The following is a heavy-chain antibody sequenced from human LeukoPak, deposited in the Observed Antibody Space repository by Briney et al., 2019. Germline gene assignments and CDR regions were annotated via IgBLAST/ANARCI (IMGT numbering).Heavy chain of an antibody. Sequence: SETLSLTCTVSGGSISSSSYYWGWIRQPPGKGLEWIGSIYYSGSTYYNPSLKSRVTISVDTSKNQFSLKLSSVTAADTAVYYCARHSGWELLITDYWGQGTLVTVSS. CDR1: GGSISSSSYY. CDR3: ARHSGWELLITDY. CDR2: IYYSGST. J-gene: IGHJ4*02. D-gene: IGHD1-26*01. V-gene: IGHV4-39*01.